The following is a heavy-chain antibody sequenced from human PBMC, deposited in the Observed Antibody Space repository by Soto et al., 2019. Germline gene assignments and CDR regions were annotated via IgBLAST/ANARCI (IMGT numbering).Heavy chain of an antibody. CDR1: GFTVTDIY. CDR3: AREPRYCSGGSCSIMGDAFDI. J-gene: IGHJ3*02. D-gene: IGHD2-15*01. CDR2: IYKDFT. Sequence: EVQLVESGGGLVQPGGSLRISCVASGFTVTDIYMNWVRQAPGKGLEWVSVIYKDFTDYADFVRGRFSVSTDTSKNALYLQLDNLRAEDTAVYYCAREPRYCSGGSCSIMGDAFDIWGQGAMVTVSS. V-gene: IGHV3-66*01.